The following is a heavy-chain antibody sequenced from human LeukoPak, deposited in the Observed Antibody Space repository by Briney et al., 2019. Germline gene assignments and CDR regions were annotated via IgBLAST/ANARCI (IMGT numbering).Heavy chain of an antibody. V-gene: IGHV3-30-3*01. CDR2: ISYDGSNK. J-gene: IGHJ4*02. D-gene: IGHD3-10*01. CDR1: GFTFSSYA. Sequence: GGSLRLSCAASGFTFSSYAMHWVRQAPGKGLEWVAVISYDGSNKYYADSVKGRFTISRDNSKNTLYLQMNSLRAEDTAVYYCLGYYGSGPDYWGQGTLVTVSS. CDR3: LGYYGSGPDY.